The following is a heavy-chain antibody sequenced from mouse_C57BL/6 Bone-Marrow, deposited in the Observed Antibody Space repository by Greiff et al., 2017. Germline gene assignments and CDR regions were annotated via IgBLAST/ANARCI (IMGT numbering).Heavy chain of an antibody. V-gene: IGHV5-6*01. Sequence: EVKLVESGGDLVKPGGSLKLSCAASGFTFSSYGMSWVRQTPDKRLEWVATISSGGSYTYYPDSVKGRFTISRDNAKNTLYLQMSSLKSEDTAMYYCARETAQATGYAMDYWGQGTSVTVSS. CDR2: ISSGGSYT. J-gene: IGHJ4*01. CDR1: GFTFSSYG. CDR3: ARETAQATGYAMDY. D-gene: IGHD3-2*02.